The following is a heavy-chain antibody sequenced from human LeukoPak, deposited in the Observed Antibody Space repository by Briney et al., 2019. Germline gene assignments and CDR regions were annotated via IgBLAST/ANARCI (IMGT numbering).Heavy chain of an antibody. CDR1: GGSFSGYY. Sequence: SETLSLTCAVYGGSFSGYYWSWIRQPPGKGLEWIGEINHSGSTNYNPSLKSRVTISVDTSKNQFSLKLSSVTAADTAVYYCARGGGHVLRYFDWLSPKGDYYYMDVWGKGTTVTVSS. D-gene: IGHD3-9*01. CDR3: ARGGGHVLRYFDWLSPKGDYYYMDV. J-gene: IGHJ6*03. V-gene: IGHV4-34*01. CDR2: INHSGST.